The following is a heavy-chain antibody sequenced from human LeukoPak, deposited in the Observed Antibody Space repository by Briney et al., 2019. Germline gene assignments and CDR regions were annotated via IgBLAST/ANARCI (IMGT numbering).Heavy chain of an antibody. V-gene: IGHV3-48*01. Sequence: GGSLRLSCAASGFTFSSYSMSWVRQAPGKGLEWVSYISSSSSTIYYADSVKGRFTISRDNAKNSLYLQMNSLRAEDTAVYYCARASYTVTTFFNWGQGTLATVPS. D-gene: IGHD4-17*01. CDR3: ARASYTVTTFFN. CDR1: GFTFSSYS. J-gene: IGHJ4*02. CDR2: ISSSSSTI.